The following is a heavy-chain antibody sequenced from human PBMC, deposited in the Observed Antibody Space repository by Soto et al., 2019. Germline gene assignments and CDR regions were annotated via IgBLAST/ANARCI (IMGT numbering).Heavy chain of an antibody. J-gene: IGHJ3*02. Sequence: GALRLSCAASGFTFSTYAMNWGRQAPGKGLEWVSAISKTGVSTYYAESVRGRFTISRDNSINTLYLQMSGLRTEDTAVYYCAHPRGYGVFDAVDIWGQGTMVTVSS. CDR3: AHPRGYGVFDAVDI. CDR2: ISKTGVST. D-gene: IGHD4-17*01. CDR1: GFTFSTYA. V-gene: IGHV3-23*01.